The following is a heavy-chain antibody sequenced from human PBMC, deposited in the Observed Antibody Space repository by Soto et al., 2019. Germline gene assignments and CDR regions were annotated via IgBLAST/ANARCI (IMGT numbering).Heavy chain of an antibody. Sequence: SETLSLTCTVSGGSISSYYWSWIRQPPGKGLEWIGYIYYSGSTNYNPSLKSRVTISVDTSKNQFSLKLSSVTAADTAVYYCERRRRSDWFDPWGQGNLVTVSS. CDR2: IYYSGST. J-gene: IGHJ5*02. CDR1: GGSISSYY. V-gene: IGHV4-59*01. D-gene: IGHD6-6*01. CDR3: ERRRRSDWFDP.